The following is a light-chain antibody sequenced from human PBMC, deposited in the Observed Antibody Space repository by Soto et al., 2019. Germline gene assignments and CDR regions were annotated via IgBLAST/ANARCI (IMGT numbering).Light chain of an antibody. V-gene: IGKV1-5*03. CDR3: QQYSSYSLRT. J-gene: IGKJ4*01. CDR1: QTINNW. CDR2: KAS. Sequence: DIQMTQSPSTLSSSVGDRVTITCRASQTINNWLAWYQQKPGKPPKLLISKASNIESGVPSRFSGSGSETEFTLTISCLQPDDFATYYCQQYSSYSLRTFAEGTRVEIK.